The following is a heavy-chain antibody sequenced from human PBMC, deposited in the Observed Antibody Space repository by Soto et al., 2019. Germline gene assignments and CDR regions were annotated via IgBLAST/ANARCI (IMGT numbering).Heavy chain of an antibody. CDR1: GFTFSSYG. D-gene: IGHD5-12*01. J-gene: IGHJ4*02. CDR2: IWYDGSNK. V-gene: IGHV3-33*01. CDR3: ARDTSSGYDSPLIDY. Sequence: PGGSLSLSCAASGFTFSSYGMHWVRQAPGKGLEWVAVIWYDGSNKYYADSVKGRFTISRDNSKNTLYLQMNSLRAEDTAVYYCARDTSSGYDSPLIDYWGQGTLVTVSS.